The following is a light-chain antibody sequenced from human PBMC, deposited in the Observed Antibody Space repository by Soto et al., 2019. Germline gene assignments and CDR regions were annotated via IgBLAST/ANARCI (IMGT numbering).Light chain of an antibody. J-gene: IGKJ4*01. CDR1: QSVLYSSNNKNY. CDR3: QEHYSTPLT. Sequence: DIVMTQSPDSLAVSLGERATINCKSSQSVLYSSNNKNYSAWYQQKPGQPPKLLIYWASTRESGVPDRFSGSGSGTDFTLTISSLQAEDVAVYYCQEHYSTPLTFGGGTKVEIK. CDR2: WAS. V-gene: IGKV4-1*01.